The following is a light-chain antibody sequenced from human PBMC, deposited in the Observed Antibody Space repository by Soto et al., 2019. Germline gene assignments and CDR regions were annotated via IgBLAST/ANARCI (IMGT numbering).Light chain of an antibody. CDR1: SSDIGAYDY. CDR2: EVN. Sequence: QSALTQPASLSGSPGQSITISCTGTSSDIGAYDYVSWFQQHPGKAPKLMISEVNNRPSGVSNRFSGSKSGNTAYLTISGLQVEDEAEYYCSSYTDSVIFGGGTKLTVL. J-gene: IGLJ2*01. CDR3: SSYTDSVI. V-gene: IGLV2-14*01.